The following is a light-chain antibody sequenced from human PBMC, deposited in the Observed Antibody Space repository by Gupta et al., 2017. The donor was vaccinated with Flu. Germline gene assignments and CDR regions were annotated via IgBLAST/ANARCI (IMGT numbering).Light chain of an antibody. V-gene: IGKV2-30*01. Sequence: VTPGKPASIACSSSEGRVYSDGNTYLNWFQQRPGQSPRRLIYEVSYRDSGVPDRFSGSGSGTDFTLKISRGEAEDVGMYSCMQGARWPWACGEGTTVEIK. J-gene: IGKJ1*01. CDR3: MQGARWPWA. CDR2: EVS. CDR1: EGRVYSDGNTY.